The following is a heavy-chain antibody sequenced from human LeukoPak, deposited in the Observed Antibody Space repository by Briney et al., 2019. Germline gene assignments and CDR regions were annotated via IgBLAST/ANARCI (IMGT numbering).Heavy chain of an antibody. V-gene: IGHV4-59*08. Sequence: SETLSLTCTVSGGSISSYYWSWIRQPPGKGLEWIAYIYYSGSTNYNPSLKSRVTISVDTSKNQFSLKLNSVTAADTAVYYCTRTPFGGVIALQSPFFDYWGQGTLVTVSS. J-gene: IGHJ4*02. CDR3: TRTPFGGVIALQSPFFDY. D-gene: IGHD3-16*02. CDR2: IYYSGST. CDR1: GGSISSYY.